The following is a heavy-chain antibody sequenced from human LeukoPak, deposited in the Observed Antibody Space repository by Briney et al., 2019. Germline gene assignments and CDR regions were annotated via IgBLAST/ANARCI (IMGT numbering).Heavy chain of an antibody. Sequence: GASVKVSCKASGYTFTSYDINGVRQAAGQGLEWMGWMNPNTGNTGYAQKFQGRVTMTRNTSISTAYMELSSLRSDDTAVFYCARGPPERSSRDYWGQGTLVTVSS. J-gene: IGHJ4*02. D-gene: IGHD6-13*01. V-gene: IGHV1-8*01. CDR3: ARGPPERSSRDY. CDR2: MNPNTGNT. CDR1: GYTFTSYD.